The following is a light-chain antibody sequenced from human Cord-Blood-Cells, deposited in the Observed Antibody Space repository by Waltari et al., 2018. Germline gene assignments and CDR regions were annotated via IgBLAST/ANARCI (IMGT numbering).Light chain of an antibody. CDR1: QSLLHSNGYNY. V-gene: IGKV2-28*01. CDR3: MQALQTPWT. Sequence: DIVMTQSPLSLPVTPGEPASISCRSSQSLLHSNGYNYLDWYLQKPGQSPQLLIYLGSNRAPGGPDRVSGSGTGKKFTIEIRRVEGEGVGVYYCMQALQTPWTFGQGTKVEIK. J-gene: IGKJ1*01. CDR2: LGS.